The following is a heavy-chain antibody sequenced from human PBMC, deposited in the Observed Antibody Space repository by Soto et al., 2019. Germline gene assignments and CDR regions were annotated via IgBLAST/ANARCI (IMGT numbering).Heavy chain of an antibody. CDR1: GFTFSDYY. CDR3: ARDLPGGNKAYYYYGMDV. V-gene: IGHV3-11*01. D-gene: IGHD1-26*01. Sequence: QVQLVESGGGLVKPGGSLRLSCAASGFTFSDYYMSWIRQAPGKGLEWVSYISSSGSTIYYADSVKGRFTISRDNAKNSLYRQMNSLRDEDTAVYYCARDLPGGNKAYYYYGMDVWGQGTTVTVSS. J-gene: IGHJ6*02. CDR2: ISSSGSTI.